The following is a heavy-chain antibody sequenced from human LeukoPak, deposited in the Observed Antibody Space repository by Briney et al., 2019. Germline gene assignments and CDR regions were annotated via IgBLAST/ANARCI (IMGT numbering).Heavy chain of an antibody. Sequence: GGSLRLSCGASGFTFSSYSVNWVRRAPGKGLEWVSSISSSRCHIFYGDSVEGRFTIPRDNAKNSVSPQKNSVRPEDAAVVYCATNLHSSGWSFNWFDPWGQGTLVTVSS. V-gene: IGHV3-21*01. CDR1: GFTFSSYS. CDR3: ATNLHSSGWSFNWFDP. CDR2: ISSSRCHI. D-gene: IGHD6-19*01. J-gene: IGHJ5*02.